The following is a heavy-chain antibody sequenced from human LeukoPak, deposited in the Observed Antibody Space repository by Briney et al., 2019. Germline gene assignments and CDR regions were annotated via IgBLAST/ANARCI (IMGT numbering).Heavy chain of an antibody. CDR1: GLTFDDYG. J-gene: IGHJ6*04. V-gene: IGHV3-20*04. D-gene: IGHD3-10*02. CDR2: INWRGDIT. CDR3: AELGITMIGGV. Sequence: PGGSLRLSCAASGLTFDDYGVSWVRQAPGKGLEWVSGINWRGDITAYGDSVKGRFTISRDNAKNSLYLQMNSLRAEDTAVYYCAELGITMIGGVWGKGTTVTISS.